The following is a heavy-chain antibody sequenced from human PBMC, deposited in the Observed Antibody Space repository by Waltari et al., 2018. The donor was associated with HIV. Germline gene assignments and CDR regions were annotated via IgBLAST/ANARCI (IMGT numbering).Heavy chain of an antibody. J-gene: IGHJ6*02. CDR2: LSYDGSDK. CDR1: GFTFSNHG. D-gene: IGHD3-10*01. V-gene: IGHV3-33*05. CDR3: ARRGVLTYYYTMDV. Sequence: QVQLVESGGGVVQPGRSLRLSCAASGFTFSNHGMHWLRQAPGKGLEWGAFLSYDGSDKYYADAVRGRFTISRDNSKNTLYLQMNNLRAEDTAVYFCARRGVLTYYYTMDVWGQGTTVTVSS.